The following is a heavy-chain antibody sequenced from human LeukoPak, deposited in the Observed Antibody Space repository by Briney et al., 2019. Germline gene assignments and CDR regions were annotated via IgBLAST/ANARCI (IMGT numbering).Heavy chain of an antibody. Sequence: ASVKVSCKASGYTFTSYAMHWVRQAPGQRLEWMGWINAGNGNTNYAQKLQGRVTMTTDTSTSTAYMELRSLRSDDTAVYYCARAGQLRFLEWLLRRYNWFDPWGQGTLVTVSS. CDR1: GYTFTSYA. D-gene: IGHD3-3*01. CDR3: ARAGQLRFLEWLLRRYNWFDP. V-gene: IGHV1-3*01. CDR2: INAGNGNT. J-gene: IGHJ5*02.